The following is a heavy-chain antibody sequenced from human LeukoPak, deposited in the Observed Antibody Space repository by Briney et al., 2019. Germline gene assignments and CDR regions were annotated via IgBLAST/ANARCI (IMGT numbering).Heavy chain of an antibody. CDR3: AILGRGSNFDY. Sequence: PGGSLRLSCAASGFTFSTYWMHWVRQAPGKGLVWVSRINSDGSSTSYADSVKGRFTISRDNAKNTLYLQMNSLRAEDTAGYYCAILGRGSNFDYWGQGTLVTVSS. D-gene: IGHD3-10*01. CDR1: GFTFSTYW. CDR2: INSDGSST. V-gene: IGHV3-74*01. J-gene: IGHJ4*02.